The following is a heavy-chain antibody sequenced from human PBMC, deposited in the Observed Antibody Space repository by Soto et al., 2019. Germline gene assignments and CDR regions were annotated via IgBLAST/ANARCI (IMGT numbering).Heavy chain of an antibody. V-gene: IGHV2-5*02. D-gene: IGHD6-19*01. CDR3: AHGSGWLSDY. Sequence: QITLKESGPTLVKPTQTLTLTCSFSGFSLTSTAVGVNWIRQPPGKALEWLALIYWDDDNHFSPSLKSRLSVTKDTSKKQVVLTMTNMDPVDTATYYCAHGSGWLSDYWGQGILVTVSS. CDR1: GFSLTSTAVG. J-gene: IGHJ4*02. CDR2: IYWDDDN.